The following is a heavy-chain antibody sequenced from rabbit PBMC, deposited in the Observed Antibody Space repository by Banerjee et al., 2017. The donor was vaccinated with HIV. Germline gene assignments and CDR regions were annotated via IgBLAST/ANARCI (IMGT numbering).Heavy chain of an antibody. V-gene: IGHV1S45*01. CDR1: GFSFSNGYV. Sequence: SGGDLVKPEGSLTLTCTASGFSFSNGYVMCWVRQAPGKGLEWIACIGTSSGTAYYATWAKGRFTISKTSSTTVTLQMTSLTAADTATYFCARDGGSGWGAPYYFNLWGQGTLVTVS. D-gene: IGHD4-1*01. J-gene: IGHJ4*01. CDR3: ARDGGSGWGAPYYFNL. CDR2: IGTSSGTA.